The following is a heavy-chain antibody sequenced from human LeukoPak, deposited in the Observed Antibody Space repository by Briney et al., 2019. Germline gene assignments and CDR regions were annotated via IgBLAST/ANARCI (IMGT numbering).Heavy chain of an antibody. CDR3: AKNEQWLTFDY. Sequence: GGSLRLSCAAPGFTFSSYAMSWVRQAPGKGLEWVSPISISGTGTSYADSVKGRFTISRDNSRNTLYLQMNSLRAEDTAIYYCAKNEQWLTFDYWGQGSLVTVSS. D-gene: IGHD6-19*01. CDR2: ISISGTGT. V-gene: IGHV3-23*01. CDR1: GFTFSSYA. J-gene: IGHJ4*02.